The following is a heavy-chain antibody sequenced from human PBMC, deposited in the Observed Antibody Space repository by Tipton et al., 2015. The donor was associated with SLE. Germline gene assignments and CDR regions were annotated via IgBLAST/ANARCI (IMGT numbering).Heavy chain of an antibody. CDR1: GGSISSGSYY. J-gene: IGHJ1*01. Sequence: TLSLTCTVSGGSISSGSYYWGWIRQPPGKGLEWIGSIYYSGSTYYNPSLKSRVTISVDTSKNQFSLKLSSVTAADTAVYYCARCYSNYEYFQHWGQGTLVTVSS. CDR2: IYYSGST. CDR3: ARCYSNYEYFQH. V-gene: IGHV4-39*07. D-gene: IGHD4-11*01.